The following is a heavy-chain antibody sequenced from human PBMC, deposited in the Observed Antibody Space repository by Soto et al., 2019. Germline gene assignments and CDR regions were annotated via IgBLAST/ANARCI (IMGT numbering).Heavy chain of an antibody. V-gene: IGHV4-39*01. CDR2: IYYSGST. CDR1: GGSISSSSYY. J-gene: IGHJ4*02. CDR3: ARHRDGEYSIYFDY. D-gene: IGHD4-17*01. Sequence: QLQLQESGPGLVKPSETLSLTCTVSGGSISSSSYYWGWIRQPPGKGLEWIGSIYYSGSTYYNPSLKSRVNKFVNPSKDQFPPKPGSGTAPDAAVEFSARHRDGEYSIYFDYWGQGTLVTVSS.